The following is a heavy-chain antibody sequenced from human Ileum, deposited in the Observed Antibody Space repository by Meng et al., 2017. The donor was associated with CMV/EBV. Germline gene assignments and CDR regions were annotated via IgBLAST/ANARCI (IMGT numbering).Heavy chain of an antibody. V-gene: IGHV4-30-4*01. CDR1: GDSITTGNSY. CDR3: ARGRVAQDY. J-gene: IGHJ4*02. Sequence: GHLQGSGPGLVKPSETLSLICSVSGDSITTGNSYWSWIRQAPGKDMEWIGYIYNSGKTDCNPSLKSRVTISIDTSKNQFSLKLTSVTAADTAVYYCARGRVAQDYWGQGTLVTVSS. CDR2: IYNSGKT.